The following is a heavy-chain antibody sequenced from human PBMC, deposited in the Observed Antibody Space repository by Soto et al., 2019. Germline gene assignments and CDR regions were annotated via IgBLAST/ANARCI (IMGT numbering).Heavy chain of an antibody. D-gene: IGHD3-3*01. J-gene: IGHJ4*02. V-gene: IGHV4-59*01. Sequence: SETLSLTCTVSGGSISSYYWSWIRQPPGKGLEWIGYIYYSGSTNYNPSLKSRVTISVDTSKNQFSLKLSSVTAADTAVYYCARVATIFGVVTLFDYWGQGTLVTVSS. CDR1: GGSISSYY. CDR3: ARVATIFGVVTLFDY. CDR2: IYYSGST.